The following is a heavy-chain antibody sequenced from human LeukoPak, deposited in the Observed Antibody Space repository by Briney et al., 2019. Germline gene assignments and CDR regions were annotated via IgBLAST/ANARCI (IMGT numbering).Heavy chain of an antibody. CDR2: ISGSGGST. J-gene: IGHJ5*02. CDR3: AKDSEAAKGWFDP. D-gene: IGHD5-18*01. CDR1: GFTFSSYG. Sequence: PGGSLRLSCAASGFTFSSYGMSWVRQATGKGLEWVSAISGSGGSTYYADSVKGRFTISRDNSKNTLYLQMNSLRAEDTAVYYCAKDSEAAKGWFDPWGQGTPVTVSS. V-gene: IGHV3-23*01.